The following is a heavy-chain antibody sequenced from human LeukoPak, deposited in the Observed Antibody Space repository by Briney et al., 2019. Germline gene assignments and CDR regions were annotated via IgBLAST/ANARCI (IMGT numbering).Heavy chain of an antibody. CDR1: GFTFSNHG. Sequence: GGSLRLSCAASGFTFSNHGMHWVRQAPGKGLEWVAFIRYYGTDKYYGDSVKDRFTISRDNSENTVSLQLNSLRAEDTAVYYCGKGLAYTYPYSGNMDVWGKGTTITISS. J-gene: IGHJ6*03. D-gene: IGHD5-18*01. CDR2: IRYYGTDK. CDR3: GKGLAYTYPYSGNMDV. V-gene: IGHV3-30*02.